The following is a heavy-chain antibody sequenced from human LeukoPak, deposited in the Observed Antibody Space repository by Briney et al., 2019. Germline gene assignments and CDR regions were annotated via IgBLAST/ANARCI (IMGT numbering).Heavy chain of an antibody. Sequence: SETLSLTCTVSRGSVITYSWSWIRQPAGEGLEWIGRFYTNGSTNYNPSLKTRVTLSIDKSKNHFSLKLSSVTAADTAVYYCARDRAVVNAIRGVFDIWGQGTMVTVSS. CDR1: RGSVITYS. J-gene: IGHJ3*02. V-gene: IGHV4-4*07. CDR2: FYTNGST. D-gene: IGHD2-21*01. CDR3: ARDRAVVNAIRGVFDI.